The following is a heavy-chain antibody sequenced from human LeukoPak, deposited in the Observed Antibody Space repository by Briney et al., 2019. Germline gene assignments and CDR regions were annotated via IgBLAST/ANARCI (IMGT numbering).Heavy chain of an antibody. D-gene: IGHD6-13*01. CDR1: GVSISTYY. CDR2: VYSSGST. CDR3: ARGRIAPAGRFYFDY. J-gene: IGHJ4*02. V-gene: IGHV4-4*07. Sequence: SETLSLTCTVSGVSISTYYWTWIRKPAGQGLEWIGRVYSSGSTNYNPSLKSRVTMSVDTSKNQFSLKLRFVTAADTAIYYCARGRIAPAGRFYFDYWGQGTLVTVSS.